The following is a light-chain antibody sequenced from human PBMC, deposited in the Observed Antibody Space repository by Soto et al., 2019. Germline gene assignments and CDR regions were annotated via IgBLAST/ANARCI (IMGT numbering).Light chain of an antibody. J-gene: IGLJ1*01. CDR1: SSDIGAGFD. V-gene: IGLV1-40*01. Sequence: QAVVTQPPSVPGAPGQRVTISCTGSSSDIGAGFDVHWYQHLPGTAPKLLIYGNTNRPSGVPGRFSGSKSGTSASLVITGLQAEDEADYYCQSYENSRTGFYVFGTGTKVTVL. CDR2: GNT. CDR3: QSYENSRTGFYV.